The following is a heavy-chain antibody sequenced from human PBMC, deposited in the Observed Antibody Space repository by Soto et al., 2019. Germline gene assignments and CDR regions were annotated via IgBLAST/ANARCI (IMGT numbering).Heavy chain of an antibody. CDR2: ISGSGGST. D-gene: IGHD2-15*01. V-gene: IGHV3-23*01. CDR3: QAQDGISGVHSVSEFLLNRSSDL. J-gene: IGHJ2*01. Sequence: KGLEWVSAISGSGGSTYYADSVKGRFTICRDNSKNTLYLQMNSLRAEDTAVYFFQAQDGISGVHSVSEFLLNRSSDL.